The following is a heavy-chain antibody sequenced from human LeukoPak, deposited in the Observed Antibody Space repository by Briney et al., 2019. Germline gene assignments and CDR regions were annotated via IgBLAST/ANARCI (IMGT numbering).Heavy chain of an antibody. D-gene: IGHD3-10*01. Sequence: PGRSLRLSCAASGFTFSSYAMHWVRQAPGKGLEWVAFIRYDGSNKYYADSVKGRFTISRDNSKNTLYLQMNSLRAEDTAVYYCAKSGYGSGSYYIFDYWGQGTLVTVSS. J-gene: IGHJ4*02. CDR2: IRYDGSNK. V-gene: IGHV3-30*04. CDR1: GFTFSSYA. CDR3: AKSGYGSGSYYIFDY.